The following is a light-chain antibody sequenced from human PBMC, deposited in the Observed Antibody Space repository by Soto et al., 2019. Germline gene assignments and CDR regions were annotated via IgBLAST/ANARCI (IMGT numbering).Light chain of an antibody. Sequence: DIQMTQSPSSLSASVGDRVTITCRARQTINTYLNWYQQKPGKAPHLLIYATSTLQSGVPSRFSGSGSGTDFTLTISSLQPEDFATYSCQQSYSTPAFGPGTKVYIK. CDR3: QQSYSTPA. V-gene: IGKV1-39*01. CDR1: QTINTY. J-gene: IGKJ3*01. CDR2: ATS.